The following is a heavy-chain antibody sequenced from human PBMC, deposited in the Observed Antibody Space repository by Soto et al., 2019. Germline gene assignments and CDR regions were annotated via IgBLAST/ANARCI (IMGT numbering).Heavy chain of an antibody. J-gene: IGHJ6*02. Sequence: SVKVSCKASGGTFSSYAISWVRQAPGQGLEWMGGIIPIFGTANYAQKFQGRVTITADESTSTAYMELSSLRSEDTAVYYCARGGFSPGYCSSTSCPDYYGKDVWGQGTTVTVSS. CDR3: ARGGFSPGYCSSTSCPDYYGKDV. CDR1: GGTFSSYA. D-gene: IGHD2-2*01. V-gene: IGHV1-69*13. CDR2: IIPIFGTA.